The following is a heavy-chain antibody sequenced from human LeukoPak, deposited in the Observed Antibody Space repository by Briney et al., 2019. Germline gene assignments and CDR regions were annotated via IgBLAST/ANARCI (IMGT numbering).Heavy chain of an antibody. CDR3: TRQGVAVAVTGFYYYYNMDV. CDR2: IRSKANSYAT. V-gene: IGHV3-73*01. CDR1: GFTSSGSA. J-gene: IGHJ6*03. D-gene: IGHD6-19*01. Sequence: GGSLRLSCAASGFTSSGSAMHWVRQASGKGLEWVGRIRSKANSYATAYAASVKGRFTISRDDSKNTAYLQMNSLKTEDTAVYYCTRQGVAVAVTGFYYYYNMDVWGKGTTVTVSS.